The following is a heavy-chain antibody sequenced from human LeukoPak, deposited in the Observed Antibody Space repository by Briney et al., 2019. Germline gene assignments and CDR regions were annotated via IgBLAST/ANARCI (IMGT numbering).Heavy chain of an antibody. CDR2: INPNSGGT. D-gene: IGHD2-2*01. CDR1: GYTFTGYY. CDR3: ARAAAYRVVVVPAAIN. V-gene: IGHV1-2*02. J-gene: IGHJ4*02. Sequence: ASVKVSCKASGYTFTGYYMHWVRQAPGQGLEWMGWINPNSGGTNYAQKLQGRVTMTTDTSTSTAYMELRSLRSDDTAVYYCARAAAYRVVVVPAAINWGQGTLVTVSS.